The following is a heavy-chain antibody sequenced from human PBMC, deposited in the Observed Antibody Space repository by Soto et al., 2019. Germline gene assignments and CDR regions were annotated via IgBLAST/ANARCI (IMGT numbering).Heavy chain of an antibody. D-gene: IGHD3-16*01. J-gene: IGHJ4*02. V-gene: IGHV1-69*01. CDR1: GGTFSSNV. CDR2: LIPLFGTP. CDR3: ASGTGVTFGGVTREFDY. Sequence: QVQLVQSGAEVKKPGSSVNVSCKASGGTFSSNVFTWVRQAPGQGLEWMGRLIPLFGTPIYAQKFQGRLTITADDSTSTAYMALSSLTSEDTAIYYCASGTGVTFGGVTREFDYWGRGTLVTVFS.